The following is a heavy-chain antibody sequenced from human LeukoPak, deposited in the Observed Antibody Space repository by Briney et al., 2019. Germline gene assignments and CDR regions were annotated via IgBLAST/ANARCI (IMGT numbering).Heavy chain of an antibody. CDR3: AKDFLIKMRTPGAFDL. Sequence: GGSLRLSCAASGFTFSSYGMHWVRQTPGKGLEWVAFIRYDGSDKYYADSVKGRFTISRDNSKNTLHLQMNSLRPEDTAVYYCAKDFLIKMRTPGAFDLWGQGTMVTVSS. J-gene: IGHJ3*01. CDR1: GFTFSSYG. D-gene: IGHD2-2*01. CDR2: IRYDGSDK. V-gene: IGHV3-30*02.